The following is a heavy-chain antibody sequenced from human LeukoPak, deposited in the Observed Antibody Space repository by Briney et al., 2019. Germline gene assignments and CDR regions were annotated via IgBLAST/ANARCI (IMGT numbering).Heavy chain of an antibody. V-gene: IGHV3-33*01. CDR3: AGDIEGATIKDYVDY. D-gene: IGHD1-26*01. CDR1: GFTFSNYV. CDR2: IWYDGSNK. J-gene: IGHJ4*02. Sequence: PGGSLPLSWPASGFTFSNYVMHWVGPAPGKGLEWEAVIWYDGSNKYYADSVKSRFTISRDNSKHTLYLQMNSLRAEDTAVYYCAGDIEGATIKDYVDYWGQGTLVTVSS.